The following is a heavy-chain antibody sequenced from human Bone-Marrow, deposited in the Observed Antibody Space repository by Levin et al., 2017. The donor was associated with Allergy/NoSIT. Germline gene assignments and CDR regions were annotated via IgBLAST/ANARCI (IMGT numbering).Heavy chain of an antibody. D-gene: IGHD3-22*01. CDR3: ARGSASYYYDSSGYPEGDAFDI. CDR1: GFTFSSYD. CDR2: IGTAGDT. Sequence: GGSLRLSCAASGFTFSSYDMHWVRQATGKGLEWVSAIGTAGDTYYPGSVKGRFTISRENAKNSLYLQMNSLRAGDTAVYYCARGSASYYYDSSGYPEGDAFDIWGQGTMVTVSS. J-gene: IGHJ3*02. V-gene: IGHV3-13*01.